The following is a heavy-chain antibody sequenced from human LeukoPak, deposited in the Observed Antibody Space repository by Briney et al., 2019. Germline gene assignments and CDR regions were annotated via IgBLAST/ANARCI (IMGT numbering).Heavy chain of an antibody. CDR3: AKVWTAYSDDYFDY. D-gene: IGHD3/OR15-3a*01. J-gene: IGHJ4*02. CDR1: GFTFSSYG. Sequence: PGGSLRLSCAASGFTFSSYGMSWVRQAPGKGLECVSSISGSGGSTNHAGSVKGGFTISRGNSKNTLYLQMNSLRAEDTAVYYCAKVWTAYSDDYFDYWGQGTLVTVSS. V-gene: IGHV3-23*01. CDR2: ISGSGGST.